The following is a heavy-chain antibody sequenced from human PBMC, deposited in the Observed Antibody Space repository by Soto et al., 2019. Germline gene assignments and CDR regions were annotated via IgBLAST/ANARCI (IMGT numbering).Heavy chain of an antibody. Sequence: PGGSLRLSCAASGFTFSSYGMHWVRQAPGKGLEWVSYIGGSGDTIYYADSVKGRFTISRDNAKNSLYLQMYSLRDDDTAVYYCARVFYDISGYPQFDYWGQGTLVTVSS. CDR1: GFTFSSYG. D-gene: IGHD3-22*01. CDR2: IGGSGDTI. J-gene: IGHJ4*02. V-gene: IGHV3-48*02. CDR3: ARVFYDISGYPQFDY.